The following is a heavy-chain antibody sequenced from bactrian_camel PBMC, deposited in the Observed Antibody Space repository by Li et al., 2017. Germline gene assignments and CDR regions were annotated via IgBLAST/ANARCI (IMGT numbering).Heavy chain of an antibody. CDR1: QFTFSCSRSC. V-gene: IGHV3S31*01. CDR3: VAARYCKTASDLDRYLEV. J-gene: IGHJ2*01. D-gene: IGHD1*01. Sequence: VQLVESGGGLVQAGGSLKLSCVASQFTFSCSRSCMGWWRQRPGSSREGVATTYTDNSNKIFYTDSVKGRFAISRDDAEGAVYLQMNNLEPEDSAMYYCVAARYCKTASDLDRYLEVSGQGTQVTVS. CDR2: TYTDNSNK.